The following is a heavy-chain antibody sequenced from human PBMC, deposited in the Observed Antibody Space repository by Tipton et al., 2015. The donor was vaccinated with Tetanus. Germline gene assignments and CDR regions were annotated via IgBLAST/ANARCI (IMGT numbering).Heavy chain of an antibody. D-gene: IGHD3-10*01. CDR2: IDPRDSEA. Sequence: VQLVQSGADVKKPGESLKISCQASGYNFSHYSIGWVRQMPGKGLEWVGIIDPRDSEATYGPSFQGQVIISADKSSRTAYLQWSSLKASDTAMYYCASWDSRYGSGNYYFKYWGQGTLVTVSS. V-gene: IGHV5-51*01. CDR3: ASWDSRYGSGNYYFKY. CDR1: GYNFSHYS. J-gene: IGHJ4*02.